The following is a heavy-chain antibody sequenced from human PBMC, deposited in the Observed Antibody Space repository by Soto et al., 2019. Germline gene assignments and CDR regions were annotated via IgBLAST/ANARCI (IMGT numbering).Heavy chain of an antibody. Sequence: QVQLVESGGGVVQPGRSLRLSCAASGFTLSSYAMHWVRQAPGKGLEWVALTSYDGSDQYYADSVKGRFTISRDNSKNMLYLQMNSLCSEDTAVYYCAVVYIYGYFTFDIWGQGTMVTVSS. CDR2: TSYDGSDQ. CDR1: GFTLSSYA. J-gene: IGHJ3*02. D-gene: IGHD5-18*01. V-gene: IGHV3-30*03. CDR3: AVVYIYGYFTFDI.